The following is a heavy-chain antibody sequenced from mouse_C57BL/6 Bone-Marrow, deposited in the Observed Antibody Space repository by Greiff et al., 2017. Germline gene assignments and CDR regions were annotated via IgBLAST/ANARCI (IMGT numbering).Heavy chain of an antibody. Sequence: EVKLMESGAELVRPGASVKLSCTASGFNIKDDYMHWVKQRPEQGLEWIGWIDPENGDTEYASKFQGNATITADTSSNTAYLQLSSLPSEDTAVYYCTTPFTTVVATDFDYWGQGTTLTVSS. CDR2: IDPENGDT. CDR3: TTPFTTVVATDFDY. V-gene: IGHV14-4*01. D-gene: IGHD1-1*01. CDR1: GFNIKDDY. J-gene: IGHJ2*01.